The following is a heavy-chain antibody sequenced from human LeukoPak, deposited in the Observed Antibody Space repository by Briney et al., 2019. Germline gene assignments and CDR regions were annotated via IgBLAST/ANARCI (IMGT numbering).Heavy chain of an antibody. J-gene: IGHJ3*02. CDR2: MNPNSANT. V-gene: IGHV1-8*01. D-gene: IGHD3-9*01. CDR3: ATVARTYYDIFGSGAFDI. CDR1: GYTFISFD. Sequence: ASMKVSCKASGYTFISFDINWVRQATGQGLEWMGWMNPNSANTGYAQKFQGRVTMTWNTSISTAYMEVSSLRSDDTAVYYCATVARTYYDIFGSGAFDIWGQGTMVTVSS.